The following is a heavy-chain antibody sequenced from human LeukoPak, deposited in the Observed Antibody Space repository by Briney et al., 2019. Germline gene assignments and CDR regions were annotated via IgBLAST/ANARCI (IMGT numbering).Heavy chain of an antibody. CDR1: GGTFSSYA. Sequence: ASVKVSCKASGGTFSSYAISWVRQAPGQGLEWMGGIIPIFGTANYAQKFQGRVTITTDESTSTAYMELSSLRPEDTAVYYCARRITYAFDIWGQGTMVTVSS. CDR3: ARRITYAFDI. D-gene: IGHD3-10*01. CDR2: IIPIFGTA. V-gene: IGHV1-69*05. J-gene: IGHJ3*02.